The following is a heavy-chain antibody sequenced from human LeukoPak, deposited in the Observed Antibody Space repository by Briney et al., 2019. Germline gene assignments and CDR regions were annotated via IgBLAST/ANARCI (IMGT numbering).Heavy chain of an antibody. CDR2: ISGSGGST. V-gene: IGHV3-23*01. CDR3: AKVYMTTVTVFDY. Sequence: PRGSLRLPCAASGFTFSSYAMSWVRQAPGKGLEWVSAISGSGGSTYYADSVKGRFTISRDNSKNTLYLQMNSLRAEDTAVYYCAKVYMTTVTVFDYWGQGTLVTVSS. D-gene: IGHD4-17*01. J-gene: IGHJ4*02. CDR1: GFTFSSYA.